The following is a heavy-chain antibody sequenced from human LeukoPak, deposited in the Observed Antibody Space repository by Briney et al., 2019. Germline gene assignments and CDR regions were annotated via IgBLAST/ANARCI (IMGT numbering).Heavy chain of an antibody. CDR1: GYTLTELS. J-gene: IGHJ6*02. CDR3: ATVGHYYDSSGYTYGMDV. V-gene: IGHV1-24*01. Sequence: ASVTVSCKVSGYTLTELSMHWVRQAPGKGLEWMGGFDPEDGETIYAQKFQGRVTMTEDTSTDTAYMELSSLRSEDTAVYYCATVGHYYDSSGYTYGMDVWGQGTTVTVSS. D-gene: IGHD3-22*01. CDR2: FDPEDGET.